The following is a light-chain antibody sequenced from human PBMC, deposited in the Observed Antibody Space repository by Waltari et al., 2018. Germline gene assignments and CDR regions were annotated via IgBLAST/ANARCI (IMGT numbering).Light chain of an antibody. J-gene: IGLJ3*02. CDR1: SSNIGPYY. Sequence: QSVLTQPPSTSGTPGQRVTISCSGSSSNIGPYYVDWYHQLPGTAPKLLIYRNNQRPSGVPDRFSGSKSGTSASLAISGLRSEDEADYYCATWDDSLTAWVFGGGTKLTVL. CDR2: RNN. CDR3: ATWDDSLTAWV. V-gene: IGLV1-47*01.